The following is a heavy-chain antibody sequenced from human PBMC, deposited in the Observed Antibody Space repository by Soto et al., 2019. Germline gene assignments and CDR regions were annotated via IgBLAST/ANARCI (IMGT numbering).Heavy chain of an antibody. D-gene: IGHD6-19*01. V-gene: IGHV3-20*04. CDR2: INWNGGST. J-gene: IGHJ4*02. CDR3: ARDRESGAVAGTVSGGRYFDY. Sequence: PWGSLRLSCAASGFTFDDYGMSWVRQAPGKGMEWDSGINWNGGSTGYADSVKGRFTISRDNAKNSLYLQMNSPRAEDTALYYCARDRESGAVAGTVSGGRYFDYWGQGTLVTVSS. CDR1: GFTFDDYG.